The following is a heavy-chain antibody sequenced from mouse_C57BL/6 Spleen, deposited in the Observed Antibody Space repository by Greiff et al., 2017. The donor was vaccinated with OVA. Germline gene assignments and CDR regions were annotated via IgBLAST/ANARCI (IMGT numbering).Heavy chain of an antibody. CDR1: GFTFSSYG. V-gene: IGHV5-6*01. Sequence: EVMLVESGGDLVKPGGSLKLSCAASGFTFSSYGMSWVRQTPDKRLEWVATISSGGSYTYYPDSVKGRFTISRDNAKNTLYLQMSSLKSEDTAMYYCARQIGGFDYWGQGTTLTVSS. D-gene: IGHD2-14*01. J-gene: IGHJ2*01. CDR3: ARQIGGFDY. CDR2: ISSGGSYT.